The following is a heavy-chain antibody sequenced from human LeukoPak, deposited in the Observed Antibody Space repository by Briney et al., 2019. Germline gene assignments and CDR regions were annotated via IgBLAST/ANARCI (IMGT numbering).Heavy chain of an antibody. CDR2: IYHSGST. J-gene: IGHJ4*02. V-gene: IGHV4-38-2*02. CDR1: GYSISSGYY. CDR3: ARAPRSDYFDY. Sequence: PSETLSLTCTVSGYSISSGYYWGWIRQPPGKGLEWIGSIYHSGSTYYNPSLKSRITTSVHTSKNQFSLKLSSVTAADTAVYYCARAPRSDYFDYWGQGTLVTVSS.